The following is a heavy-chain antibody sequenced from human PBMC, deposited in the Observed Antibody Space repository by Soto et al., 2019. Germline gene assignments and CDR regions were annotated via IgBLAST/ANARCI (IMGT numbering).Heavy chain of an antibody. J-gene: IGHJ6*02. V-gene: IGHV3-23*01. D-gene: IGHD1-26*01. Sequence: GGSLRLSCAASGFTFSSYAMSWVRQAPGKGLEWVSGISGRDGSTYYADSVKGRFTISRDNSKNTLYLQMNSLRAEDTAVYYCEKEKVGASPGYYGMDVWGQGTTVTVSS. CDR2: ISGRDGST. CDR1: GFTFSSYA. CDR3: EKEKVGASPGYYGMDV.